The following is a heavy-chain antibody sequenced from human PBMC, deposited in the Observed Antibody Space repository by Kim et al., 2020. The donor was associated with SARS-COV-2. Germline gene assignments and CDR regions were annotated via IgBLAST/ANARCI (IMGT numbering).Heavy chain of an antibody. D-gene: IGHD1-26*01. CDR3: ARDRGGGSYLVY. J-gene: IGHJ4*02. Sequence: SYAQKFQGRVTMTRDTSTSTVYMELSSLRSEDTAVYYCARDRGGGSYLVYWGQGTLVTVSS. V-gene: IGHV1-46*01.